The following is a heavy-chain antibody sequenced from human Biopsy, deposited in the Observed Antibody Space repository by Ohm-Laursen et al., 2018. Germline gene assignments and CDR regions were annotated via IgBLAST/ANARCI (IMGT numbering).Heavy chain of an antibody. CDR2: IKQDVSEI. J-gene: IGHJ4*02. V-gene: IGHV3-7*01. Sequence: SLRLSCSASGFTFTSYAMHWVRQAPGKGLEWVASIKQDVSEIYYVDSVKGRFTVSRDNARNSLYLHMNSLRGDDTAVYFCAKDEGRDRFFPDYFDHWGRGTLVTVSS. CDR1: GFTFTSYA. D-gene: IGHD3-3*01. CDR3: AKDEGRDRFFPDYFDH.